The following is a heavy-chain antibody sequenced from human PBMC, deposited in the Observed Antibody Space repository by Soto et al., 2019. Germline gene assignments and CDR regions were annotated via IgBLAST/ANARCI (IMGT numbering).Heavy chain of an antibody. CDR1: GFSLTTDGVG. CDR2: IYWDDDE. V-gene: IGHV2-5*02. D-gene: IGHD3-10*01. J-gene: IGHJ4*02. Sequence: QITLKESGPTLVRPTQTLTLTCSFSGFSLTTDGVGVGWVRQPPGEALEWLALIYWDDDERYSPSLKTRLTTTKDPTKNQVVLIMTHMDPVDTSTYYCAHSRNLITEDAQVGDFDYGGQGTLVTVSS. CDR3: AHSRNLITEDAQVGDFDY.